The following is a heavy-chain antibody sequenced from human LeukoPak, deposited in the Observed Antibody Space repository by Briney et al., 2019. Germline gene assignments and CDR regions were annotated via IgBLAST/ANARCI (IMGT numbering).Heavy chain of an antibody. Sequence: GGPLRLSCAASGFTFSDYYMSWIRQAPGKGLEWVSYISSSGSTIYYADSVKGRFTISRDNAKNSLYLQMNSLRAEDTAVYYCARDPYCSGGSCYFFDYWGQGTLVTVSS. V-gene: IGHV3-11*01. CDR1: GFTFSDYY. J-gene: IGHJ4*02. CDR2: ISSSGSTI. CDR3: ARDPYCSGGSCYFFDY. D-gene: IGHD2-15*01.